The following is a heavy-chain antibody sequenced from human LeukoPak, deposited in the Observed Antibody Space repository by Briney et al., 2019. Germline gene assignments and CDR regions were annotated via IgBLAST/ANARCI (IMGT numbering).Heavy chain of an antibody. D-gene: IGHD6-13*01. J-gene: IGHJ6*03. CDR1: GFTFSDYY. CDR3: ARIAAAGMAHYYYYMDV. CDR2: ISSSGSTI. V-gene: IGHV3-11*04. Sequence: GGSLRLSCAASGFTFSDYYMSWIRQAPGKGLEWVSYISSSGSTIYYADSVKGRFTISRDNAKNSLYLQMNSLRAEDTAVYYCARIAAAGMAHYYYYMDVWGKGTTVTVSS.